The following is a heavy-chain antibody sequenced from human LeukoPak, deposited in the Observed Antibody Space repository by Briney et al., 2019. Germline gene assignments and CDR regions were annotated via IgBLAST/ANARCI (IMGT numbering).Heavy chain of an antibody. V-gene: IGHV3-21*05. CDR2: ISSSSSYT. CDR3: ARITYYYDSSGYYLDY. D-gene: IGHD3-22*01. J-gene: IGHJ4*02. Sequence: GGSLRLSCAVAGFIFSSNEMNWVRQAPGKGLEWVSYISSSSSYTNYADSVKGRFTISRDNAKNSLYLQMNSLRAEDTAVYYCARITYYYDSSGYYLDYWGQGTLVTVSS. CDR1: GFIFSSNE.